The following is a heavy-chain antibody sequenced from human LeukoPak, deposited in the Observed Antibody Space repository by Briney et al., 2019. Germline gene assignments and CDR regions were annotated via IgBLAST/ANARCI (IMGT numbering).Heavy chain of an antibody. V-gene: IGHV3-23*01. Sequence: PGGSLRLSCAASGFTFTNYAMSWVRQAPGRGLEWVSLITGSGGSTYYAASVKGRLTISRDISKSTLYLQMNSLRVEDTAVYYWAKARGYSDYWGQGTLVTVSS. CDR2: ITGSGGST. D-gene: IGHD6-13*01. J-gene: IGHJ4*02. CDR3: AKARGYSDY. CDR1: GFTFTNYA.